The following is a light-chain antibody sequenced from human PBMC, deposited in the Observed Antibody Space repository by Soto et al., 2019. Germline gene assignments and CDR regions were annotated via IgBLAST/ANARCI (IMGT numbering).Light chain of an antibody. CDR3: QKCDAAPFN. CDR2: SAS. Sequence: DFQMTQSPSSLSASVGDRVTITFRASQAISTHLAWYQQKPGKLPQRLIYSASTLQSGVPSRFSGSGSGTDFTLTISSLQPEDVGTYDCQKCDAAPFNFGPGTTVYIK. CDR1: QAISTH. V-gene: IGKV1-27*01. J-gene: IGKJ3*01.